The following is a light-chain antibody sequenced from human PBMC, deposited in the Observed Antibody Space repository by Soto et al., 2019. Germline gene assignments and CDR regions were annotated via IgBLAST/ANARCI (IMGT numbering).Light chain of an antibody. CDR1: QSVSSNY. V-gene: IGKV3-20*01. Sequence: ETVLTQSPGTLSLSPGERATLSCRASQSVSSNYLSSYQQKPGQAPRLLIYGASTRATVSTDTFSGSGSGTDFTLTISSLEPEDFALYYCQHFVNSPHSWTFGQGTKVEIK. CDR2: GAS. CDR3: QHFVNSPHSWT. J-gene: IGKJ1*01.